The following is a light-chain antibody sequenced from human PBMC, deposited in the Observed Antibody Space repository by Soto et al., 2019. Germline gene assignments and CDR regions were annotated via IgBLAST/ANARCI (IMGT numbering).Light chain of an antibody. J-gene: IGKJ1*01. V-gene: IGKV3-15*01. Sequence: EIVMTQSPATLSVSPGERATLSCRASQSLSSSLAWYQQKPGQAPRLLIYGASTRATGIPARFSGSGSGTEFTLNISSLQSEDFAVYYCQQYNNWWKFGQGTKVEIK. CDR2: GAS. CDR1: QSLSSS. CDR3: QQYNNWWK.